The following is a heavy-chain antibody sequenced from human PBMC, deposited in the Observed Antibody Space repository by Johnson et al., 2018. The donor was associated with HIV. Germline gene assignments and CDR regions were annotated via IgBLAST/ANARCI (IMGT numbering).Heavy chain of an antibody. CDR2: ISWNGGNT. J-gene: IGHJ3*02. CDR3: AKGPQGIATPDAFDI. D-gene: IGHD2-21*01. Sequence: VQLVESGGGVVRPGGSLRLSCAASGFTFDDYGMSWVRQAPGKGLEWVSGISWNGGNTDYADSVKGRFTISRDNSKNTLYLQMNSLRAEDTAVYYCAKGPQGIATPDAFDIWGQGTMVTVSS. V-gene: IGHV3-20*04. CDR1: GFTFDDYG.